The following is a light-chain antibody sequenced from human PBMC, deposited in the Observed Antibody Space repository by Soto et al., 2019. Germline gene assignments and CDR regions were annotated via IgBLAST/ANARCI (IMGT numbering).Light chain of an antibody. Sequence: EIVLTQSPGTLSLSPGERATLSCRASQSVSSSYLAWYQQKPDQAPRLLIYGASSRATGIPNRFSGSGSGTDFILTINRLEPEDFAVYYYQQYGRTFGQGTKVEIK. CDR3: QQYGRT. V-gene: IGKV3-20*01. CDR2: GAS. J-gene: IGKJ1*01. CDR1: QSVSSSY.